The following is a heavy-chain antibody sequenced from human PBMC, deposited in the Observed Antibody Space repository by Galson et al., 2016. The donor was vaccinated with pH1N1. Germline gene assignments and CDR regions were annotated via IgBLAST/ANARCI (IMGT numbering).Heavy chain of an antibody. J-gene: IGHJ2*01. CDR3: ARHSPSGRDYDMLTGDWDFDL. CDR1: GYSFTSYW. Sequence: QSGAEVKKPGESLKISCKGSGYSFTSYWIGWVRQMPGKGLEWMGIIYPGDSDTRYSPSFQGQVTISADKSISTAYLQWSSLKASDTAMYYCARHSPSGRDYDMLTGDWDFDLWGRGTLVTVSS. D-gene: IGHD3-9*01. V-gene: IGHV5-51*01. CDR2: IYPGDSDT.